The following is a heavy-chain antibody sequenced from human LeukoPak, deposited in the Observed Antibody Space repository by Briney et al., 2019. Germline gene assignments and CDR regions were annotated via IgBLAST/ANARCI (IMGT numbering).Heavy chain of an antibody. Sequence: GGSLTLSCAASGFTFSSYWMSWVRQAPGEGLEWVANIKQDGSEKYYVDSVKGRFTISRDNAKNSLYLQMNSLRAEDTAVYYCARSNVGSSSNTQYYYYGMDVWGQGTTVTVSS. V-gene: IGHV3-7*01. CDR2: IKQDGSEK. CDR1: GFTFSSYW. CDR3: ARSNVGSSSNTQYYYYGMDV. D-gene: IGHD6-13*01. J-gene: IGHJ6*02.